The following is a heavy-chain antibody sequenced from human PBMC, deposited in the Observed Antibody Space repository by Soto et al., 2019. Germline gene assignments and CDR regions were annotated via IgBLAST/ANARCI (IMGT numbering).Heavy chain of an antibody. D-gene: IGHD2-2*01. J-gene: IGHJ6*02. CDR3: ARSQGCSTSLEIYYYYYYGMDV. Sequence: QVQLVQSGAEMKKPGSSVKVSCKASGGTFSSYAISWVRQAPGQGLEWMGGIIPISETTNYAQKFQGRVTITADESKSTAYMELSSLRSEDTAVYYCARSQGCSTSLEIYYYYYYGMDVWGQGTTVTVSS. CDR1: GGTFSSYA. V-gene: IGHV1-69*01. CDR2: IIPISETT.